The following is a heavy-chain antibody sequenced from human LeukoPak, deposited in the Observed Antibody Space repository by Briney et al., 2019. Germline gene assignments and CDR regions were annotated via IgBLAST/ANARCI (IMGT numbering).Heavy chain of an antibody. Sequence: GSLRLSCATSGFTFSTYWMSWVRQAPGKGLEWVANIKEDGSQKYYVDSLKGRFTISRDNAKNSLYLQMNSLRAEDTSVYYWARIYCTSTSCYTPYFDYWGKGTLVTVSS. J-gene: IGHJ4*02. CDR3: ARIYCTSTSCYTPYFDY. V-gene: IGHV3-7*04. D-gene: IGHD2-2*02. CDR2: IKEDGSQK. CDR1: GFTFSTYW.